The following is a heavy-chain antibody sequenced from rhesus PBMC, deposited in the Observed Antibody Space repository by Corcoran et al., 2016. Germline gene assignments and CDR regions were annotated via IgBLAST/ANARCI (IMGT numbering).Heavy chain of an antibody. CDR3: TRRYSSWSGAEYFEF. V-gene: IGHV3-11*01. CDR1: GFTVSSYW. CDR2: IYVLTI. Sequence: EVQLAESGGGLVQPGGSLRLSWAASGFTVSSYWRSWVRQVPGKGLEWFSDIYVLTIYYRDSVKGRFTVSRDNAKNSLYLQMNSLRAEDTAVYYCTRRYSSWSGAEYFEFWGQGALVTVSS. D-gene: IGHD6-13*01. J-gene: IGHJ1*01.